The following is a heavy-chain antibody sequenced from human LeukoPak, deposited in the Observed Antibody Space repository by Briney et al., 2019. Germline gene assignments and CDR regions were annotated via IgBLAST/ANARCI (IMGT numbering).Heavy chain of an antibody. CDR1: GGSISSGDYY. Sequence: SQTLSLTCTVSGGSISSGDYYWSWIRQPPGKGLEWIGYIYYSGSTYYNPSLKRRVTISVDTSKNQFSLKLSSVTAADTAVYYCARLIGVQNAFDIWGQGTMVTVSS. D-gene: IGHD3-3*01. J-gene: IGHJ3*02. V-gene: IGHV4-30-4*08. CDR3: ARLIGVQNAFDI. CDR2: IYYSGST.